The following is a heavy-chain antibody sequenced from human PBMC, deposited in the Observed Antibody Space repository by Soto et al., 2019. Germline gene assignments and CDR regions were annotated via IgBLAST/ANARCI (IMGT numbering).Heavy chain of an antibody. D-gene: IGHD2-8*01. CDR2: ISASNGNT. Sequence: ASVKVSCKASGYTFTSYGFSWVRQAPGQGLEWMGWISASNGNTNYAQKLQGRVTMTTDTSTGTAYMELRSLRSDDTATYYCARDSVRYCRDGVCCQGYCYFDMDVWGQGTTVTVSS. J-gene: IGHJ6*02. CDR1: GYTFTSYG. V-gene: IGHV1-18*01. CDR3: ARDSVRYCRDGVCCQGYCYFDMDV.